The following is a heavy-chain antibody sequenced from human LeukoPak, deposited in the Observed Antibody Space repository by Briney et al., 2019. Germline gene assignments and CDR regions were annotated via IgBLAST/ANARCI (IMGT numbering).Heavy chain of an antibody. J-gene: IGHJ4*02. CDR2: ISYDGSNK. V-gene: IGHV3-30*04. Sequence: PGRSLRLSCAASGFTFSSYAMHWVRQAPGKGLEWVAVISYDGSNKYYADSVKGRFTISRDNSKNTLYLQMNSLRAEDTAVYYCARVWGRAAQLWLLLYWGQGTLVTVSS. D-gene: IGHD5-18*01. CDR1: GFTFSSYA. CDR3: ARVWGRAAQLWLLLY.